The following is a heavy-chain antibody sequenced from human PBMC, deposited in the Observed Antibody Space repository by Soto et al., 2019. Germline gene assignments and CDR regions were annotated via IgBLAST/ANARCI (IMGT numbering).Heavy chain of an antibody. D-gene: IGHD3-10*01. V-gene: IGHV1-18*01. CDR3: ARDRDYGSGSFDY. Sequence: APVKVSCKGSCYTLSNYGISWGRPAPGQGLEWMGWISAYNGNTNYAQRLQGRVTMTTDTSTSTAYMELRSLRSDDTAVYYCARDRDYGSGSFDYWGQGTLVTVSS. J-gene: IGHJ4*02. CDR2: ISAYNGNT. CDR1: CYTLSNYG.